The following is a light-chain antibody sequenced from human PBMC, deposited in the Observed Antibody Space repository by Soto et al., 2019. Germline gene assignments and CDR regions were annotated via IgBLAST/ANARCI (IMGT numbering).Light chain of an antibody. CDR3: GTWDSSLSVPYV. J-gene: IGLJ1*01. Sequence: QSVLTQPPSVSAAPGQKVTISCSGSSSNIGNNYVSWYQQLPGTAPKLLIYENNKRPSGIPDRFSGSKSGTSATLGITGLQTGDEADYYCGTWDSSLSVPYVFGTGTQLTVL. CDR1: SSNIGNNY. CDR2: ENN. V-gene: IGLV1-51*02.